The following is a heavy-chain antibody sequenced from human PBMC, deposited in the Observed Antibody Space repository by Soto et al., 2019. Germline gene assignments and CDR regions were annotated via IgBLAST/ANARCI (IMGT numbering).Heavy chain of an antibody. D-gene: IGHD6-13*01. Sequence: EVQLLESGGGLVQPGGSLRLSCAASGFTFSSYAMSWVRQAPGRGLEWVSLISGSGGGTYYADSVKGRFTISRDNSKNALYLQMNSLRVEDTAVYYCATHAAAAAPDYWGQGTLVTVSS. CDR1: GFTFSSYA. CDR2: ISGSGGGT. CDR3: ATHAAAAAPDY. V-gene: IGHV3-23*01. J-gene: IGHJ4*02.